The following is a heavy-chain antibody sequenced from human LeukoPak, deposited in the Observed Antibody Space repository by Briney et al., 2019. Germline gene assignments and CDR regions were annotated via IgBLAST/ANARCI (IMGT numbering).Heavy chain of an antibody. CDR2: IKPDGSEK. D-gene: IGHD1-26*01. CDR1: GFTFSDYW. Sequence: GGSLRLSCAASGFTFSDYWMTWVRQAPGKGPEWVGNIKPDGSEKYYVDSVKGRFTISRDNAKNSLFLQMNSLRGEDTALYYCARDSGSHWGQGTLVTVSS. V-gene: IGHV3-7*04. CDR3: ARDSGSH. J-gene: IGHJ4*02.